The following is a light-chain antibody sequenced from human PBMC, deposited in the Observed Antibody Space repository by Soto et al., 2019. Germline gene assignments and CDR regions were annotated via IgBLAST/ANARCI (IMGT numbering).Light chain of an antibody. CDR2: DAS. CDR3: QQYNSYRT. CDR1: QSISRW. V-gene: IGKV1-5*01. J-gene: IGKJ1*01. Sequence: DIQMTQTPSTLSASVGARVTITCRARQSISRWLAWYQQKPGKAPKLLIYDASILESGVPSRFTGSGSGTEFTLTISSLQPDDFATYYCQQYNSYRTFGQGTKVDIK.